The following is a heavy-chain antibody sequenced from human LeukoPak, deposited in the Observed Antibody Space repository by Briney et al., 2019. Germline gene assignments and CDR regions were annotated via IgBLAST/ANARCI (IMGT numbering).Heavy chain of an antibody. CDR1: GFTFSSYE. CDR3: ARDGGYSSSLDY. J-gene: IGHJ4*02. Sequence: QPGGSLRLSCAASGFTFSSYEMNWVRQAPGKGLEWVSYISSSGSTIYYADSVKGRFTISRDNAKNSLYLQMNSLRAEDTAVYYCARDGGYSSSLDYWGQGTLVTVSS. V-gene: IGHV3-48*03. CDR2: ISSSGSTI. D-gene: IGHD6-6*01.